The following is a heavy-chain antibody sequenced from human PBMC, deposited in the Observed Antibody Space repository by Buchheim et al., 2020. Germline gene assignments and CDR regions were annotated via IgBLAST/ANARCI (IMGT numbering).Heavy chain of an antibody. D-gene: IGHD3-3*01. CDR3: AKYPRWFLEWLLPTGPFDY. V-gene: IGHV3-23*01. Sequence: EVQLLESGGGLVQPGGSLRLSCAASGFTFSSYAMSWVRQAPGKGLEWVSAISGSGGSTYYADSVKGRVTIPRDNSKDTLYLQMNSLRAEDTAVYYCAKYPRWFLEWLLPTGPFDYWGQGTL. CDR2: ISGSGGST. CDR1: GFTFSSYA. J-gene: IGHJ4*02.